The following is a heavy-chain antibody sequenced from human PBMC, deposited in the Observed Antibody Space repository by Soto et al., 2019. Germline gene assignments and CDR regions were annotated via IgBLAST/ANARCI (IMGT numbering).Heavy chain of an antibody. CDR1: GFTFSNYG. D-gene: IGHD2-8*01. V-gene: IGHV1-18*01. CDR2: VSANNGHT. J-gene: IGHJ6*02. Sequence: ASVKVSCKASGFTFSNYGLNWVRQAPGQGLEWMGWVSANNGHTNYAQNLQGRVSMTTDTSTSTAYTELRGLTFDDTAVYYCARDIESVTAKHFFYYYAMDVWGQGTTVTVSS. CDR3: ARDIESVTAKHFFYYYAMDV.